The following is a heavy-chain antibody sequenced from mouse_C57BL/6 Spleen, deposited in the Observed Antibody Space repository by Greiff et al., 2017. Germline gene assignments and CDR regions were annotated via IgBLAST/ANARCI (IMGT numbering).Heavy chain of an antibody. V-gene: IGHV5-4*01. CDR3: ARETGDGYYLYYFDY. CDR2: ISDGGSYT. CDR1: GFTFSSYA. Sequence: EVQVVESGGGLVKPGGSLKLSCAASGFTFSSYAMSWVRQTPEKRLEWVATISDGGSYTYYPDNVKGRFTISRDNAKNNLYLQMSHLKSEDTAMYYCARETGDGYYLYYFDYWGQGTTLTVSS. D-gene: IGHD2-3*01. J-gene: IGHJ2*01.